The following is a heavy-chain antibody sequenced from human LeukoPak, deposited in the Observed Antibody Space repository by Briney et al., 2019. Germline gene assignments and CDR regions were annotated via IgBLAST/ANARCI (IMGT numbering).Heavy chain of an antibody. CDR3: ARDGGLGATTNDY. J-gene: IGHJ4*02. CDR2: ISRSSYI. V-gene: IGHV3-21*01. Sequence: GGSLRLSCAASGFTFSSYSMNWVRQAPGKGLEWVSSISRSSYIYYADSVKGRFTISRDNAKNSLYLQMNSLRAEDTAVYYCARDGGLGATTNDYWGQGTLVTVSS. CDR1: GFTFSSYS. D-gene: IGHD1-26*01.